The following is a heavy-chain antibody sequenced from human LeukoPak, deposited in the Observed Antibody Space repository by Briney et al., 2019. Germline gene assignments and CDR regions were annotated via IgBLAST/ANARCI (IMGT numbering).Heavy chain of an antibody. D-gene: IGHD4-17*01. Sequence: GGSLRLSCAASGFAFSNYYMSWIRQAPGKGLEWVAVIWYDGSNKYYADSVKGRFTISRDNSKNTLYLQMNSLRAEDTAVYYCACDRSPTGTYYFDYWGQGTLVAVSS. CDR3: ACDRSPTGTYYFDY. CDR2: IWYDGSNK. J-gene: IGHJ4*02. CDR1: GFAFSNYY. V-gene: IGHV3-33*08.